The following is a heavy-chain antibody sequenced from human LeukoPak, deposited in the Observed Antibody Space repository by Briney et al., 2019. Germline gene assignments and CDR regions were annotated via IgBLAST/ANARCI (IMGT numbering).Heavy chain of an antibody. D-gene: IGHD3-10*01. J-gene: IGHJ4*02. CDR2: ISYDGSNK. V-gene: IGHV3-30*18. CDR1: GFTFSSYG. CDR3: AKDSPHRITYYYGSGTDY. Sequence: PGGSLRLSCAASGFTFSSYGMHWVRQAPGKGLEWVAAISYDGSNKYYADSVKGRFTISRDNSKNTLYLQMNSLRAEDTAVYYCAKDSPHRITYYYGSGTDYWGQGTLVTVSS.